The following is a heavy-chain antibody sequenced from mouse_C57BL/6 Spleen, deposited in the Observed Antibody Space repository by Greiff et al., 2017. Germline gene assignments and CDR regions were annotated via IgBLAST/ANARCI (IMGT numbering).Heavy chain of an antibody. J-gene: IGHJ4*01. CDR3: ARGDGYYLMDY. CDR1: GYTFTDYY. CDR2: INPNNGGT. D-gene: IGHD2-3*01. V-gene: IGHV1-26*01. Sequence: EVQLQQSGPELVKPGASVKISCKASGYTFTDYYMNWVKQSHGKSLEWIGDINPNNGGTSYNQKFKGKATLTVDKSSSTAYMELRSLTSEDSAVYYCARGDGYYLMDYWGQGTSVTVSS.